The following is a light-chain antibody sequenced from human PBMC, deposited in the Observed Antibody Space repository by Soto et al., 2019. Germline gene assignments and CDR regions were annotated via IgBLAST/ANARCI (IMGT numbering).Light chain of an antibody. CDR3: GSYTSASALAI. V-gene: IGLV2-14*01. J-gene: IGLJ2*01. Sequence: QSALTQPASVSGSPGQTITISCAGTKFDIGRYNYVSWYRQHPGEAPKLIIFEVNNRPSGISNRFSGSKSGNTASLTISGLQVEDEAHYFCGSYTSASALAIFGGGTKVTV. CDR1: KFDIGRYNY. CDR2: EVN.